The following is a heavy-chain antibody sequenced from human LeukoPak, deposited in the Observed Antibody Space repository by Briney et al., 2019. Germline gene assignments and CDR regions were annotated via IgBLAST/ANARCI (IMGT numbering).Heavy chain of an antibody. V-gene: IGHV3-23*01. J-gene: IGHJ4*02. CDR1: GFTFSSYA. CDR2: VSGSGGYT. Sequence: GGSLRLSCAASGFTFSSYAMSWVRQAPGKGLEWVSSVSGSGGYTYYAGSMKGRFTISRDNSKNTLYLQMNSLRAEDTAVYYCASDRNDYGGGYWGQGTLVTVSS. CDR3: ASDRNDYGGGY. D-gene: IGHD4-23*01.